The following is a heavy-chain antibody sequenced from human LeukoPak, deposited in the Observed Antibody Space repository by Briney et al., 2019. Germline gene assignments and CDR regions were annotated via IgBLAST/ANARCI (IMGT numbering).Heavy chain of an antibody. CDR3: ARGSHVVVPAAVDY. D-gene: IGHD2-2*01. J-gene: IGHJ4*02. CDR1: GYTFTSYG. V-gene: IGHV1-18*01. Sequence: GASVKVSCKASGYTFTSYGINWVRQAPGQGLEWMGWISAYNGNTNYAQKLQGRVTMTTDTSTSTAYMELRSLRSDDTAVYYCARGSHVVVPAAVDYWGQGTLVTVSS. CDR2: ISAYNGNT.